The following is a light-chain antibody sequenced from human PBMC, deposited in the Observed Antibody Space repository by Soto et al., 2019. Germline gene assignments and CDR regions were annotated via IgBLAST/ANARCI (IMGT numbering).Light chain of an antibody. CDR1: SSNIGAGYD. CDR2: SNS. Sequence: QSVLTQPPSVSGAPGQRVTISCTGSSSNIGAGYDVHWYQQLPGTAPKLLIYSNSNRPSGVPHRFSGTKSGTSASLAITGLQAEDEADYYCQSYDSSLSGYVFGTGTKVTVL. CDR3: QSYDSSLSGYV. V-gene: IGLV1-40*01. J-gene: IGLJ1*01.